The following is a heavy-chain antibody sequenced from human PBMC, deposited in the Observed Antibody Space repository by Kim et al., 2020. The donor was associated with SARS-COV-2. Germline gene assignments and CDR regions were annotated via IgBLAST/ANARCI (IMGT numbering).Heavy chain of an antibody. Sequence: ASVKVSCKASGYTFTGYYMHWVRQAPGQGLEWMGWINPNSGGTNYAQKFQGWVTMTRDTSISTAYMELSRLRSDDTAVYYCARAGNPTPRGYSYGFGYNWFDPWGQGTLVTVSS. CDR2: INPNSGGT. V-gene: IGHV1-2*04. D-gene: IGHD5-18*01. CDR3: ARAGNPTPRGYSYGFGYNWFDP. J-gene: IGHJ5*02. CDR1: GYTFTGYY.